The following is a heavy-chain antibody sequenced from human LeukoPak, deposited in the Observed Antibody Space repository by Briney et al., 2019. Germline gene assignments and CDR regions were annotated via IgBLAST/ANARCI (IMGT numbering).Heavy chain of an antibody. D-gene: IGHD6-13*01. V-gene: IGHV3-7*01. CDR1: GFTFSNYW. CDR3: AREGTPYSSDY. J-gene: IGHJ4*02. CDR2: IKQDGSQK. Sequence: GGSLRLSCAASGFTFSNYWMRWVRQAPGKGLEWVANIKQDGSQKNYMDSVRGRFTVSRDSAGNSLFLEMHNLRVEDTAVYYCAREGTPYSSDYWGQGTLVTVSS.